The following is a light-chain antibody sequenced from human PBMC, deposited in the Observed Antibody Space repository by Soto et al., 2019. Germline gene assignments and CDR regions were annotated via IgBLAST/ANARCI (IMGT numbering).Light chain of an antibody. J-gene: IGKJ1*01. CDR2: GVS. Sequence: EIVLTQSPGTLALSLGDGATLSCRASQTVNRNYLAWYHQKPGQPPRLLIYGVSNRATGVPDRFGGGGSGTEFTLTIVSLEPDDFGTYYCQQYIDSPRTFGQGTRVEVK. CDR1: QTVNRNY. V-gene: IGKV3-20*01. CDR3: QQYIDSPRT.